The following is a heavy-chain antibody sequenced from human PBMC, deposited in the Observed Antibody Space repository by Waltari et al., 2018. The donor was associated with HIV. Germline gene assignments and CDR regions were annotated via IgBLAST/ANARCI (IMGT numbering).Heavy chain of an antibody. D-gene: IGHD3-10*01. Sequence: EVQLVESGGGLVQPGRSLRLSCAASGFTFSDYAMHWVRQAPGKGLGCVSSISWNSVSIRYVDSLKGRFTISRDNAKNSLYLQMNSLRAEDTALYYCAKDRGGWFGEFSTFDPWGQGTLVTVSS. V-gene: IGHV3-9*01. CDR3: AKDRGGWFGEFSTFDP. CDR2: ISWNSVSI. CDR1: GFTFSDYA. J-gene: IGHJ5*02.